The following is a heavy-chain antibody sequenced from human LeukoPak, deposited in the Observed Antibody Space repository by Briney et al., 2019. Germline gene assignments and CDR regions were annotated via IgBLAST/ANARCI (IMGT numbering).Heavy chain of an antibody. CDR3: ARGLCFWSLLSWFDP. J-gene: IGHJ5*02. D-gene: IGHD3-3*01. V-gene: IGHV4-34*01. CDR1: GGSFSGYY. CDR2: INHSGST. Sequence: PSETLSLTCAVYGGSFSGYYWSWIRQPPGKGLEWIGEINHSGSTNYNPSLKSRVTISVDTSKNQFSLKLSSVTAADTAVYYCARGLCFWSLLSWFDPWGQGTLVTVSS.